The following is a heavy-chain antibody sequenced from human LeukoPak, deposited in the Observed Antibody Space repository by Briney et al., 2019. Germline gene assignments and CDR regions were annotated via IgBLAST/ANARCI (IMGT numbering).Heavy chain of an antibody. CDR2: INSDGSST. CDR1: GFTFSSYW. D-gene: IGHD3-22*01. J-gene: IGHJ6*03. V-gene: IGHV3-74*01. Sequence: GGSLRLSCAASGFTFSSYWMHWVRQAPGKGLVWVSRINSDGSSTSYADSVKGRFTISRDNAKNSLYLQMHSLRAEDTAVYYWGRGREWDSSCYYYEAPYYMDVWGKGTTVTISS. CDR3: GRGREWDSSCYYYEAPYYMDV.